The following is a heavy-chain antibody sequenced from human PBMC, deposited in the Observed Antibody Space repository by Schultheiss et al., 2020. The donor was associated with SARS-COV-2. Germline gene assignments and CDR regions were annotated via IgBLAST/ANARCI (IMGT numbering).Heavy chain of an antibody. V-gene: IGHV4-39*02. J-gene: IGHJ5*02. CDR3: ARDVLGYCSCGSCYSGNWFDP. D-gene: IGHD2-15*01. CDR1: GGSISSSSYY. Sequence: SQTLSLTCTVSGGSISSSSYYWGWIRQSPGKGLEWIGSIYYSGSTYYNPSLKSRVTISVDTSKNQFSLKLSSVTAAYTAVYYCARDVLGYCSCGSCYSGNWFDPWGQGTLVTVAS. CDR2: IYYSGST.